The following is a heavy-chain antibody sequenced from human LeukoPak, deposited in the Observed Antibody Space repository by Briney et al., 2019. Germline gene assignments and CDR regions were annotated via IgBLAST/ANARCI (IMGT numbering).Heavy chain of an antibody. D-gene: IGHD6-19*01. CDR2: ISADNGNT. CDR1: GHTSTNYG. J-gene: IGHJ3*01. Sequence: GASVKVSCKDSGHTSTNYGISWVRQAPGQGIEWMGWISADNGNTNNAQKFQGRFTMTRDTSTSTAYMELRSLRSDDTAVYYCARDQGPQWRLQYAFDVWGQGTMVIVSS. CDR3: ARDQGPQWRLQYAFDV. V-gene: IGHV1-18*01.